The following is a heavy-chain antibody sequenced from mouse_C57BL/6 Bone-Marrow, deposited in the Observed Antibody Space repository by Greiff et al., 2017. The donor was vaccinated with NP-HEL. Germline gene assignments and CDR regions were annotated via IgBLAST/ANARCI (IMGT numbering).Heavy chain of an antibody. D-gene: IGHD2-5*01. V-gene: IGHV5-17*01. Sequence: EVHLVESGGGLVKPGGSLKLSCAASGFTFSDYGMHWVRQAPEKGLEWVAYISSGRSTIYYADTVKGRFTISRDNAKNTLFLQRTSLRSEDTAMYCCARAGSNYPFAYWGQGTLVTVSA. CDR1: GFTFSDYG. J-gene: IGHJ3*01. CDR3: ARAGSNYPFAY. CDR2: ISSGRSTI.